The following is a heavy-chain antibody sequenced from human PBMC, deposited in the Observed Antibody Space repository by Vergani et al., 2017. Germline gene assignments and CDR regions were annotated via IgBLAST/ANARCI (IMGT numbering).Heavy chain of an antibody. J-gene: IGHJ6*02. V-gene: IGHV5-51*01. CDR2: IYPGDSDT. Sequence: EVQLVQSGAEVKKPGESLRISCKGSGYSFTSYWIGWVRQMPGKGLEWMGIIYPGDSDTRYSPSFQGQVTISADKSISTAYLQWSSLKASDTAMYYCARVPATATYYYYGMDVWGQGTTVTVSS. CDR1: GYSFTSYW. CDR3: ARVPATATYYYYGMDV. D-gene: IGHD2-2*01.